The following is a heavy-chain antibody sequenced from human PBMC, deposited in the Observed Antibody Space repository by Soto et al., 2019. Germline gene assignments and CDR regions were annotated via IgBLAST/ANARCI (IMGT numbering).Heavy chain of an antibody. CDR3: ARDGITGPTPSPAPYTPPDY. D-gene: IGHD1-7*01. CDR2: IIPIFGTA. V-gene: IGHV1-69*13. CDR1: GGTFSSYA. J-gene: IGHJ4*02. Sequence: SVKVSCKASGGTFSSYAISWVRQAPGQGLEWMGGIIPIFGTANYAQKFQGRVTITADESTSTAYMELSSLRSEDTAVYYCARDGITGPTPSPAPYTPPDYWRQGTLVTVSS.